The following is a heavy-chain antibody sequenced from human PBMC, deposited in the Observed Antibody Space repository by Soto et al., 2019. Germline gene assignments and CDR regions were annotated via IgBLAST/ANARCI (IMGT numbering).Heavy chain of an antibody. V-gene: IGHV6-1*01. CDR1: GDSVSSNSAA. CDR3: ARVGYCSSTSCYGDYYYYGMDV. D-gene: IGHD2-2*03. J-gene: IGHJ6*02. CDR2: TYYRSKWYN. Sequence: PSQTLSLTCAISGDSVSSNSAAWNWIRQSPSRGLEWLGRTYYRSKWYNDYAVSVKSRITINPDTSKNQFSLQLNSVTPEDTAVYYCARVGYCSSTSCYGDYYYYGMDVWGQGTTVTVSS.